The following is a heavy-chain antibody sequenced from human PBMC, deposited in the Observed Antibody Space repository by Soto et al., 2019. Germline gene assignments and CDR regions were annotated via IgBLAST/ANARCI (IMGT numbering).Heavy chain of an antibody. CDR3: ARGGSSPVFCYYCGLDV. D-gene: IGHD6-13*01. Sequence: ASVKFSCKASGYTFTSYAMHWVRQAPGQRLEWMGWINAGNGNTKYSQKFQGRVTITRDTSASTVFMDVSSLRSEDTAIYYCARGGSSPVFCYYCGLDVWGQGTTVTVSS. V-gene: IGHV1-3*01. CDR1: GYTFTSYA. CDR2: INAGNGNT. J-gene: IGHJ6*02.